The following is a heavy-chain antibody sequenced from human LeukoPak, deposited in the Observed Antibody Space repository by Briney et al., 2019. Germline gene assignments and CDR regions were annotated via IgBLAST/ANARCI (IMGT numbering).Heavy chain of an antibody. Sequence: SETLSLTCTVSGGSISSYYWSWIRQPPGKGLEWIGYITYSGSANYNPSLQSRVTILVDTSKNQFSLKLSSVTAADTAVYYCARERVHCSGGSCYLFDYWGQGTLVTVSS. V-gene: IGHV4-59*01. J-gene: IGHJ4*02. D-gene: IGHD2-15*01. CDR2: ITYSGSA. CDR3: ARERVHCSGGSCYLFDY. CDR1: GGSISSYY.